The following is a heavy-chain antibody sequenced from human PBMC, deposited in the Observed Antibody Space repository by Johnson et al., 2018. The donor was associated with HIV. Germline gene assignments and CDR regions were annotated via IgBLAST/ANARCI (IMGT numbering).Heavy chain of an antibody. V-gene: IGHV3-9*01. CDR3: ARVRGKIPRGAFDI. J-gene: IGHJ3*02. CDR2: ISWNSGSI. Sequence: VQLVESGGGLVQPGRSLRLSCAASGFTFDDYAMHWVRQAPGKGLEWVSGISWNSGSIGYADSVKGRFTISRDNAKNSLYLQMNSLRAEDTAVYYCARVRGKIPRGAFDIWGQGTMVTVSS. D-gene: IGHD3-10*01. CDR1: GFTFDDYA.